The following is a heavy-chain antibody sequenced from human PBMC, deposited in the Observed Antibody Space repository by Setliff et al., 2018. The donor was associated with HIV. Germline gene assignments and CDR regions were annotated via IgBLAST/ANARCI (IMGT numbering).Heavy chain of an antibody. CDR2: INHSGST. J-gene: IGHJ4*02. CDR3: ARVEYLWSPSSGWYHGPFDY. V-gene: IGHV4-34*01. Sequence: SETLSLTCAVYGGSFSGYYWSWIRQPPGKRLEWIGEINHSGSTNYNPSLKSRVTISVDTSKNQFSLKLSSVTAADTAVYYCARVEYLWSPSSGWYHGPFDYWGQGTLVTVSS. CDR1: GGSFSGYY. D-gene: IGHD6-19*01.